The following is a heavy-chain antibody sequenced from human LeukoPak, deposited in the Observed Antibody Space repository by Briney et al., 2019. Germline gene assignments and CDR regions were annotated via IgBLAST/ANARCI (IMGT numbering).Heavy chain of an antibody. CDR3: ARDRWPTYYYGSGSYYPLDY. J-gene: IGHJ4*02. CDR2: ISAYNGNT. Sequence: ASVKVSCKASGYTFTSYGISWVRQAPGQGLEWMGWISAYNGNTNYAQKLQGKVTMTTDTSTSTAYMELRSLRSDDTAVYYCARDRWPTYYYGSGSYYPLDYWGQGTLVTVSS. D-gene: IGHD3-10*01. V-gene: IGHV1-18*01. CDR1: GYTFTSYG.